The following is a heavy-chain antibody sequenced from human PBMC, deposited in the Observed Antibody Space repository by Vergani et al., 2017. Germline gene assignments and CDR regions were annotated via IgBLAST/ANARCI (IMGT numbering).Heavy chain of an antibody. Sequence: QVQLVQSGAEVKKPGASVKVSCKTSGYTFTSYGISWVRQAPGQGLEWMGWISAYNNNTTYAQYLHTRITMTTDTSTSTAYMELRSLRSDDTAVYYCARDLRYTGDYYYYMDVWGKGP. CDR3: ARDLRYTGDYYYYMDV. J-gene: IGHJ6*03. CDR1: GYTFTSYG. CDR2: ISAYNNNT. D-gene: IGHD3-9*01. V-gene: IGHV1-18*01.